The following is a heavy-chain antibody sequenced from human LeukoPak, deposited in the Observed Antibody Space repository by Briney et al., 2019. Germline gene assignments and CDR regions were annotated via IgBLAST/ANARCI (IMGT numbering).Heavy chain of an antibody. CDR1: GYTLTELS. CDR3: ATGGGYDSSGYLRL. CDR2: FDPEDGET. D-gene: IGHD3-22*01. J-gene: IGHJ4*02. Sequence: ASVKVSCKVSGYTLTELSMHWVRQAPGKGLEWMGGFDPEDGETIYAQKFQGRVAMTEDTSTDTAYMELSSLRSEDTAVYYCATGGGYDSSGYLRLWGQGALVTVSS. V-gene: IGHV1-24*01.